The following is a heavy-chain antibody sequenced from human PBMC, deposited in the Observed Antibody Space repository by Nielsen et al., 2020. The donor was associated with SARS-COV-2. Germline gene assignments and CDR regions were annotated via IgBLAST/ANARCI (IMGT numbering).Heavy chain of an antibody. V-gene: IGHV3-74*01. CDR3: ARGSPCDY. J-gene: IGHJ4*02. Sequence: GESLKISCAASGFTFSTYWMHWVRQAPGKGLVWVSRLNSDGSTTTYADSVKGRFTISRDNAKNTLYLQMNSLRAEDTAVYYCARGSPCDYWGQGTLVTVSS. CDR2: LNSDGSTT. CDR1: GFTFSTYW.